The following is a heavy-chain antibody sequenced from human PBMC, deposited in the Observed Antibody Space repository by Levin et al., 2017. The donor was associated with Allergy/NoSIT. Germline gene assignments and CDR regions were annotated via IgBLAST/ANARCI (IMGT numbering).Heavy chain of an antibody. V-gene: IGHV3-74*01. D-gene: IGHD6-13*01. CDR2: ISPDGSNT. Sequence: PAGGSLRLSCAASGFSFSSYWMYWVRQAPGKGLVWVSYISPDGSNTNYADSVKGRFTISRDNAKNTLYLQMNSLRAEDTAVYYCARDGVTAARDYWGQGTLVTVSA. CDR3: ARDGVTAARDY. CDR1: GFSFSSYW. J-gene: IGHJ4*02.